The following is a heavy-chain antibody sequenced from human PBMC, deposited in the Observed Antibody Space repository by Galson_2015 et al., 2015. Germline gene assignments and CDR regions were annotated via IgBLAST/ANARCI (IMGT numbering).Heavy chain of an antibody. V-gene: IGHV3-7*03. CDR1: EFTFTNYW. D-gene: IGHD3-16*02. CDR2: IKPDGSDR. CDR3: ARDFIAAGGLDV. Sequence: SLRLSCAASEFTFTNYWMNWVRQAPGKVLEWLANIKPDGSDRYYVDSVKGRFTISRDNAKNSLYLQMNSLRAEDTAVYYCARDFIAAGGLDVWGQGTTVTVS. J-gene: IGHJ6*02.